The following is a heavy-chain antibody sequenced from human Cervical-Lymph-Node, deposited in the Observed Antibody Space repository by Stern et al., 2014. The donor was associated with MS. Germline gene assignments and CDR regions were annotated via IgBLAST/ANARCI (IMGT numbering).Heavy chain of an antibody. Sequence: VQLVESGGGVVQPGGSRRLSCKASGFPFEDYAMEWVRQVPGKGLGGGAMIWYDGSQKSYGASVRGRFSVSRDNSRNTLYLQMKSLSLEDTAVYYCARKIPDYYYYAMDVWGQGTTVTVSS. CDR3: ARKIPDYYYYAMDV. CDR2: IWYDGSQK. V-gene: IGHV3-33*01. D-gene: IGHD2-2*02. CDR1: GFPFEDYA. J-gene: IGHJ6*02.